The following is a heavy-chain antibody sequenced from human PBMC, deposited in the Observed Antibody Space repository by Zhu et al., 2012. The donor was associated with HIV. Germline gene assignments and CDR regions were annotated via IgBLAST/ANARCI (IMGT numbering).Heavy chain of an antibody. Sequence: QVQVQGSGPGLVKASETLSLTCTVSGGSISSYYYNWIRQPAGKGLEWIGRVYTSGSTNYNPSLKSPVTMSVDTSKNQVSLKMNSVTAADTAVYYCAREVGAVAGRAYYYGMDVWGQGPRSPSP. V-gene: IGHV4-4*07. CDR2: VYTSGST. D-gene: IGHD6-19*01. J-gene: IGHJ6*02. CDR3: AREVGAVAGRAYYYGMDV. CDR1: GGSISSYY.